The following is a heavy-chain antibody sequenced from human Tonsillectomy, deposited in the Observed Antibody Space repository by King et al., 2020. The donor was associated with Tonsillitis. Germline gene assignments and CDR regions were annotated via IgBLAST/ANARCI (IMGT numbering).Heavy chain of an antibody. V-gene: IGHV4-34*01. CDR1: GGSFSGYY. CDR2: INYSGST. D-gene: IGHD1-26*01. CDR3: ARAELLDYYYYNMDV. J-gene: IGHJ6*03. Sequence: VQLQQWGAGLLKPSETLSLTCAVYGGSFSGYYWSWIRQPPGKGLEWIGEINYSGSTNYNPSLKSRVTISVDMSKNQFSLKLSSVTAADTAVYYCARAELLDYYYYNMDVWGKGTTVTVSS.